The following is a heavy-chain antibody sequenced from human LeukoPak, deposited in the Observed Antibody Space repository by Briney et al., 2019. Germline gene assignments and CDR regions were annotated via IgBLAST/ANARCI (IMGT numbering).Heavy chain of an antibody. J-gene: IGHJ4*02. CDR2: FDPEDGET. V-gene: IGHV1-24*01. Sequence: ASVKVSCKVSGYTLTELSMHWVRQAPGKGLEWMGGFDPEDGETIYAQKFQGRVTMTEDTSTDTAYMELSSLRSEDTAVYYCASGSMTALHASFDYWGQGTLVTVSS. CDR1: GYTLTELS. CDR3: ASGSMTALHASFDY. D-gene: IGHD3-3*01.